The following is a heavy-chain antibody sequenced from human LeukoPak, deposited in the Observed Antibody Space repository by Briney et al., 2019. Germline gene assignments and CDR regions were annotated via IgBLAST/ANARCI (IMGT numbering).Heavy chain of an antibody. CDR2: IYIDGTT. CDR3: AREVGATYSYYFDY. V-gene: IGHV3-53*01. Sequence: PGGSLRLSCAASGFIVSHNYMTWVRQAPGKGLEWISVIYIDGTTYYADSVKGRFTISRDQANNTLYLQMNTLRDEDTAVYYCAREVGATYSYYFDYWGQGTLVTVSS. J-gene: IGHJ4*02. D-gene: IGHD1-26*01. CDR1: GFIVSHNY.